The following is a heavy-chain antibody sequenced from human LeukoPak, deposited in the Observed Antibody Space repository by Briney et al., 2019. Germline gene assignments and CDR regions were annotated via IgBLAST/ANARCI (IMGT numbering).Heavy chain of an antibody. V-gene: IGHV1-8*03. D-gene: IGHD3-16*02. CDR1: GYTFTSYD. J-gene: IGHJ4*02. CDR3: ARSGLGELSLDY. Sequence: GASVKVSCKASGYTFTSYDINWVRQATGQGLEWMGWMNPNSGNTGYAQKFQGRVTITRNTSISTAYMELSSLRSEDTAVYYCARSGLGELSLDYWGQGTLVTVSS. CDR2: MNPNSGNT.